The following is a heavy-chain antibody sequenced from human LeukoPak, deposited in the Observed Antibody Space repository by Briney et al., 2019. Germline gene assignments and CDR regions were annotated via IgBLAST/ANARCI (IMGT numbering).Heavy chain of an antibody. V-gene: IGHV4-4*07. CDR2: IYTSGST. D-gene: IGHD3-10*01. CDR1: GGSISSYY. Sequence: PSETLSLTCTVSGGSISSYYWSWIRQPAGKGLEWIGRIYTSGSTNYNPSLKSRVTMSVDTSKNQFSLKLSSVTAADTAVYYCARCYLRFGELLKYYYYMDVWGKGTTVTVSS. CDR3: ARCYLRFGELLKYYYYMDV. J-gene: IGHJ6*03.